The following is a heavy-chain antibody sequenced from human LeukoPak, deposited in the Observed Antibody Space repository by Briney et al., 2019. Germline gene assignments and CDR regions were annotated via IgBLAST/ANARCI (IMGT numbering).Heavy chain of an antibody. J-gene: IGHJ5*02. Sequence: ASVKVSCKASGYTFTGHYMHWVRQAPGQGLAWMGWINPYSGGTHYALIFQGRVTMTRNTSISTAYMELSSLRSEDTAVYYCARSDYGSGNYYRNWFDPWGQGTLVTVSS. CDR1: GYTFTGHY. V-gene: IGHV1-2*02. D-gene: IGHD3-10*01. CDR3: ARSDYGSGNYYRNWFDP. CDR2: INPYSGGT.